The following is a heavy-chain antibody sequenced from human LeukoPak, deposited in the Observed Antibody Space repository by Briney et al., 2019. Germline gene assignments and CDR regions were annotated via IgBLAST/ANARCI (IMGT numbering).Heavy chain of an antibody. Sequence: SETLSLTCAVSGGSISSGGYSWSWIRQPPGKGLEWIGYIYHSGSTNYNPSLKSRVTISVDTSKNQFSLKLSSVTAADTAVYYCARGRITMIRRGFDPWGQGTLVTVSS. J-gene: IGHJ5*02. V-gene: IGHV4-30-2*01. CDR1: GGSISSGGYS. CDR2: IYHSGST. D-gene: IGHD3-22*01. CDR3: ARGRITMIRRGFDP.